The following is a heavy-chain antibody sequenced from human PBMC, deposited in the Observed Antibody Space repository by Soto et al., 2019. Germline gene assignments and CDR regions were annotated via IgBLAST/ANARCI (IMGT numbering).Heavy chain of an antibody. Sequence: GGSLRLSCAASGFTFSSYAMGWVRQGPGKGLEWVAVVSIGGSTHYADSVRGRFTISRDNSKNTLSLQMNSLTAEDTAVYFCAKRRGAGGHFDYWGQGALVTVPS. V-gene: IGHV3-23*01. CDR1: GFTFSSYA. J-gene: IGHJ4*02. D-gene: IGHD2-15*01. CDR3: AKRRGAGGHFDY. CDR2: VSIGGST.